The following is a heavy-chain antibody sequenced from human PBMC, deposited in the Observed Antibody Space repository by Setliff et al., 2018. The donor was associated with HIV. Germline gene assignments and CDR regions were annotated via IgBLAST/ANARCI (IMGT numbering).Heavy chain of an antibody. V-gene: IGHV1-46*01. D-gene: IGHD3-22*01. Sequence: ASVKVSCKASGYTFTTCYIHWVRQAPGQGLEWMGLINPRAGTTSYAQKFLGRVTMTRDTSTRTFYMELSSLRSDDTAVYYCARDPYDSSGYHFDSWGQGTLVTVSS. CDR2: INPRAGTT. CDR1: GYTFTTCY. J-gene: IGHJ4*02. CDR3: ARDPYDSSGYHFDS.